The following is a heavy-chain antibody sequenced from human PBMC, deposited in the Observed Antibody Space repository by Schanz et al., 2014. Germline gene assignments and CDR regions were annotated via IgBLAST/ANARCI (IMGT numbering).Heavy chain of an antibody. CDR1: GYTFTGYY. V-gene: IGHV1-8*01. CDR2: MNPNSGNP. D-gene: IGHD5-12*01. J-gene: IGHJ4*02. CDR3: ARAFGGYDPAGALDY. Sequence: VQLVQSGAEMKKPGASVKVSCKASGYTFTGYYMHWVRQAPGQGLEWLGWMNPNSGNPGFAQKFRGRVTMTRNTSISTAYMELSSLRSEDTAVYYCARAFGGYDPAGALDYWGQGTLVTVSS.